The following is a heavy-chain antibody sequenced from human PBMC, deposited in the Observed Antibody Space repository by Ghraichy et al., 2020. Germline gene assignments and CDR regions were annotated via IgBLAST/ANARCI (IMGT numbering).Heavy chain of an antibody. D-gene: IGHD3-22*01. J-gene: IGHJ2*01. CDR2: IYPGD. Sequence: GESLNISCKGSGYSFNTYWIAWVRQMPGKGLEWMGIIYPGDTQSPSFQGQVTISADKSITTAYLQWSSLKASDTAMYYCARLGHYDSSGHFGWYLDLWGRGTLVTVSS. CDR1: GYSFNTYW. V-gene: IGHV5-51*01. CDR3: ARLGHYDSSGHFGWYLDL.